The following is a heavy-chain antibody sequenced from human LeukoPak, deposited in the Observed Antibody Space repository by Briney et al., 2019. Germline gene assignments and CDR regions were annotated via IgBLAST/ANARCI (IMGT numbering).Heavy chain of an antibody. V-gene: IGHV1-2*02. CDR2: INPNSGGT. J-gene: IGHJ4*02. CDR1: GGTFSSYA. Sequence: ASVKVSCKASGGTFSSYAISWVRQAPGQGLEWMGWINPNSGGTNYAQKFQGRVTMTRDTSISTAYMELSRLRSDDTAVYYCARSFGPPNRGDYFDYWGQGTLVTVSS. CDR3: ARSFGPPNRGDYFDY. D-gene: IGHD3-10*01.